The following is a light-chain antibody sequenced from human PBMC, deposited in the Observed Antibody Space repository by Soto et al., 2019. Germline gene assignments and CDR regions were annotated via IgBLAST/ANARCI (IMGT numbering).Light chain of an antibody. CDR3: MQALQTPWT. CDR2: LGS. CDR1: QSLLHSNGYNS. J-gene: IGKJ2*02. Sequence: DIVMTQSPLSLSVPPGEPASISCRSSQSLLHSNGYNSLDWYLQKPGQSPQLLIYLGSSRASGVPDRFSGSGSGTDFTLKISRVEAEDVGVYYCMQALQTPWTFGQGTKLEIK. V-gene: IGKV2-28*01.